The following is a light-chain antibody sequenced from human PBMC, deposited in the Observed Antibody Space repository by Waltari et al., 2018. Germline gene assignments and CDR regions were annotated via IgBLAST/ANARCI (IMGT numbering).Light chain of an antibody. Sequence: FMLTQPPSVSESPGKTVTITCTRSSSRIGSNHVQWYQLRPGSAPTTVIVEDIKRFFGGPEQVSGSVDSSANSASLSISGRKTEDEADYYCQAYDSSDQYVMFGGGTKLTVL. CDR1: SSRIGSNH. CDR2: EDI. CDR3: QAYDSSDQYVM. V-gene: IGLV6-57*03. J-gene: IGLJ3*02.